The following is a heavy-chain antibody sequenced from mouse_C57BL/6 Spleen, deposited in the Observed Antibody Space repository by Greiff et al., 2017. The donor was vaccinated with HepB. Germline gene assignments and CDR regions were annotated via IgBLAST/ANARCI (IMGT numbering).Heavy chain of an antibody. J-gene: IGHJ2*01. Sequence: VQLQQSGPELVKPGASVKISCKASGYAFSSSWMNWVKQRPGKGLEWIGRIYPGDGDTNYNGKFKGKATLTADKSSSTAYMQLSSLTSEDSAVYFCASSSNYPYFDSWGQGTTLTVSS. V-gene: IGHV1-82*01. D-gene: IGHD2-5*01. CDR3: ASSSNYPYFDS. CDR2: IYPGDGDT. CDR1: GYAFSSSW.